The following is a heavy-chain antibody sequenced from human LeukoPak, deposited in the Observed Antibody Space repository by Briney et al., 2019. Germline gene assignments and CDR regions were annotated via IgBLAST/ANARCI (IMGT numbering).Heavy chain of an antibody. CDR1: GFTFSSYG. V-gene: IGHV3-30*02. CDR3: ATRGILTGYYDAFDV. J-gene: IGHJ3*01. Sequence: PGGSLRLSCAASGFTFSSYGIHWVRQAPGKGLEWVAFIRYDGSNEYYADSVKGRFTISRDNSKNTLYLQMNSLRAEDTALYYCATRGILTGYYDAFDVWGQGTMVTVSS. D-gene: IGHD3-9*01. CDR2: IRYDGSNE.